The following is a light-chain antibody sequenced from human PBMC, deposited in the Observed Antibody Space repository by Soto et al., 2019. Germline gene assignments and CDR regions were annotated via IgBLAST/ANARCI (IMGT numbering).Light chain of an antibody. V-gene: IGLV1-44*01. J-gene: IGLJ2*01. CDR2: NDN. CDR3: AAWDDSLNGNVV. CDR1: SSNIGSNT. Sequence: QSVLTQPRSASGTPGQSVTISCSGSSSNIGSNTVNWYQQITGTAPKLLIYNDNQRPSGVTDRFSGSKSGTSGSLAISGLQSGDEGDYYCAAWDDSLNGNVVFGGG.